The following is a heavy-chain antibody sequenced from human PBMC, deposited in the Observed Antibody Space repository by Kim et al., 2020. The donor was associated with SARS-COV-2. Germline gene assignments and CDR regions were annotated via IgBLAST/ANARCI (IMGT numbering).Heavy chain of an antibody. Sequence: GGSLRLSCAASGFTFSTYRMHWVRQAPGKGLEWVSYISTSSSTIYYADSVKGRFTISRDNAKNSLYLQMNSLRAEDTAVYYCARGSSSAYYYVDYWGQGTLVPVSS. CDR2: ISTSSSTI. J-gene: IGHJ4*02. V-gene: IGHV3-48*01. CDR1: GFTFSTYR. D-gene: IGHD3-22*01. CDR3: ARGSSSAYYYVDY.